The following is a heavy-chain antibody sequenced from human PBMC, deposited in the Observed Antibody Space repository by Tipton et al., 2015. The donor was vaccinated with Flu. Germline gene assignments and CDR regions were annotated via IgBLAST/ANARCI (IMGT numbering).Heavy chain of an antibody. D-gene: IGHD5-18*01. J-gene: IGHJ4*02. CDR2: IKWNSDNI. Sequence: VQLVQSGGGSVQPGRSLRLSRAASGFTFDDYAMHWVRQAPGKGLEWVSGIKWNSDNIAYADSVKGRFTISRDNAKNSLFLEMDSLRPEDTALYYCAKDMYSFGYGRFDSWGQGTLVTVSS. CDR3: AKDMYSFGYGRFDS. V-gene: IGHV3-9*01. CDR1: GFTFDDYA.